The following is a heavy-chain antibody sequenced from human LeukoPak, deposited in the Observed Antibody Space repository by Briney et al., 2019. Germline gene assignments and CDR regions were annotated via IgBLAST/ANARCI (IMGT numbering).Heavy chain of an antibody. D-gene: IGHD6-13*01. J-gene: IGHJ4*02. CDR1: GFTSSSYW. CDR3: ARGGPIAAAGVYFDY. CDR2: INSDGSST. V-gene: IGHV3-74*01. Sequence: GGSLRLSCAASGFTSSSYWMHWVRQAPGKGLVWVSRINSDGSSTSYADSVKGRFTISRDNAKNTLYLQMNSLRAEDTAVYYCARGGPIAAAGVYFDYWGQGTLVTASS.